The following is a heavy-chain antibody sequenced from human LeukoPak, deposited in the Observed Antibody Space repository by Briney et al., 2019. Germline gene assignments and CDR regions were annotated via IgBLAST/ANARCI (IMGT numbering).Heavy chain of an antibody. V-gene: IGHV1-2*02. D-gene: IGHD2-21*02. CDR2: INPNSGGT. Sequence: ASVKVSCKASGYTFTGYYMHWVRQAPGQGLEWMGWINPNSGGTNYAQKFQGRVTMTRDTSISTAYMELSRLRSDDTAVYYCARDFGGNCGGDCYRGAFDIWGQGTMVTVSS. J-gene: IGHJ3*02. CDR1: GYTFTGYY. CDR3: ARDFGGNCGGDCYRGAFDI.